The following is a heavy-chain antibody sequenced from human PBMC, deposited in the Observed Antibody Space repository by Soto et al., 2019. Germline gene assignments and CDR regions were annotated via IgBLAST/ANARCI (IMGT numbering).Heavy chain of an antibody. D-gene: IGHD6-13*01. CDR3: ARFSSSGYPNLLYFDY. CDR1: GFSLSNARRG. CDR2: IFSNDEK. Sequence: GSGPTLVNPTETLTLTCTVSGFSLSNARRGVSWIRQPPGKALEWLAHIFSNDEKSYSTSLKSRLTISKDTSKSQVVLTVTNMDPVDTATYYCARFSSSGYPNLLYFDYWGQGTLVTVSS. J-gene: IGHJ4*02. V-gene: IGHV2-26*01.